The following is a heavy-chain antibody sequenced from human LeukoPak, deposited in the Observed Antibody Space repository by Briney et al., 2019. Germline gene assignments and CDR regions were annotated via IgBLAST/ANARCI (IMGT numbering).Heavy chain of an antibody. Sequence: SVKVSCKASGGTFSSYGISWVRQAPGQGLEWMGGIIPIFGTANYAQKFQGRVTITADESTSTAYMELSSLRSEDTAVYYCARQGAGGHDAFDIWGQGTMVTVSS. CDR2: IIPIFGTA. J-gene: IGHJ3*02. CDR1: GGTFSSYG. CDR3: ARQGAGGHDAFDI. V-gene: IGHV1-69*13. D-gene: IGHD3-16*01.